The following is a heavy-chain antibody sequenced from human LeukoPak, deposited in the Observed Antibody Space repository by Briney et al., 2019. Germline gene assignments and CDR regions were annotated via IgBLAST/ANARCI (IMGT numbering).Heavy chain of an antibody. D-gene: IGHD3-10*01. CDR1: GFTFSNAW. CDR3: TTQTWDDISPLWFGELL. Sequence: AGGSLRLSCAASGFTFSNAWMSWVRQAPGKGLERVGRIKSKTDGGTTDYAAPVKGRFTISRDDSKNTLYLQMNSLKTEDTAVYYCTTQTWDDISPLWFGELLWGQGTLVTVSS. J-gene: IGHJ4*02. CDR2: IKSKTDGGTT. V-gene: IGHV3-15*01.